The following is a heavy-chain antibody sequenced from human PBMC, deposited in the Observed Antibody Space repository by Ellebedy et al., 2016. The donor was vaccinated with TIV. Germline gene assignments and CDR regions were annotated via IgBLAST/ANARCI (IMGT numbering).Heavy chain of an antibody. CDR3: ARGPTSSGWYGSFDY. V-gene: IGHV4-39*01. CDR2: IYYSGST. CDR1: GGSISSSSYY. Sequence: MPSETLSLTCTVSGGSISSSSYYWGWIRQPPGKGLEWIGSIYYSGSTYYNPSLKSRVTISVDTSKNQFSLKLSSVTAADTAVYYCARGPTSSGWYGSFDYWGQGTLVTVSS. J-gene: IGHJ4*02. D-gene: IGHD6-19*01.